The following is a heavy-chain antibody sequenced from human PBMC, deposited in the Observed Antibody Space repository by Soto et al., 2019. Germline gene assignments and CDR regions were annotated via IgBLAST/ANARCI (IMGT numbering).Heavy chain of an antibody. V-gene: IGHV6-1*01. D-gene: IGHD6-25*01. J-gene: IGHJ4*02. CDR1: GDSVSSNSAA. CDR2: TYYRAKGYN. CDR3: ARDQTTPSGASGPFAY. Sequence: SRTLALTCAISGDSVSSNSAAWNWIRQSPARGREWVGRTYYRAKGYNDDAVSVKSRITIKADTSKNQFSLQLTSVPPADTAVYYRARDQTTPSGASGPFAYRGQGTLVTVS.